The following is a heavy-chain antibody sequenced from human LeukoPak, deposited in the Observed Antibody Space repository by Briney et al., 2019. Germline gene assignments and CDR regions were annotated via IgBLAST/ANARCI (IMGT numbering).Heavy chain of an antibody. Sequence: GGSLRLSCAASGFTFSSHGMSWVRQAPGKGLEWVSTISGSGDNTYYADSVKDRFTISRDNSKNTLYLQMNSLRAEDTAVYYCAKDLHYGSADYWGQGTLVTVSS. D-gene: IGHD3-10*01. CDR2: ISGSGDNT. J-gene: IGHJ4*02. V-gene: IGHV3-23*01. CDR1: GFTFSSHG. CDR3: AKDLHYGSADY.